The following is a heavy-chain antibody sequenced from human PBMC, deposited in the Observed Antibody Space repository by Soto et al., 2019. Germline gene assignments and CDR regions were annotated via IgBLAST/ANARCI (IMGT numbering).Heavy chain of an antibody. CDR1: GGSISSGDYY. CDR2: IYYSGST. CDR3: ARDVLYNTSRIDS. J-gene: IGHJ4*02. V-gene: IGHV4-30-4*01. Sequence: SETLSLTCTVSGGSISSGDYYWSWIRQPPGKGLEWIGYIYYSGSTYYTPSLRSRVTISVDTSKNQFSLKLSSVTAADTAVYYCARDVLYNTSRIDSWGQGTLVTVSS. D-gene: IGHD6-6*01.